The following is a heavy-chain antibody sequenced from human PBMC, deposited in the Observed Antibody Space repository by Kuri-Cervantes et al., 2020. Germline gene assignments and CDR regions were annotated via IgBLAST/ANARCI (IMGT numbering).Heavy chain of an antibody. CDR2: IYYSGST. J-gene: IGHJ4*02. V-gene: IGHV4-39*07. D-gene: IGHD6-13*01. CDR3: ARLPGYSRAHLN. Sequence: ESLKISCTVSDGSITSTSYYWGWIRQPPGKELGWIGSIYYSGSTYYNPSLKSRVTISVDTSKNQFSLKLSSVTAADTAVYYGARLPGYSRAHLNWGQGTLVTVSS. CDR1: DGSITSTSYY.